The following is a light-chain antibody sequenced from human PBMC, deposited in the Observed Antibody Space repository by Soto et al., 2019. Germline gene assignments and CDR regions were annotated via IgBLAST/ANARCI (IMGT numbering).Light chain of an antibody. CDR2: DAS. CDR1: QTISSW. V-gene: IGKV1-5*01. J-gene: IGKJ2*01. Sequence: DIQMTQSPSTLSGSVGDRVTITCRASQTISSWLAWYQQKPGKAPKLLIYDASSLESGVPSRFSGSGSGTEFTLTISSLQPDDFATYYRQQYNSYPYTFGQGTKLEIK. CDR3: QQYNSYPYT.